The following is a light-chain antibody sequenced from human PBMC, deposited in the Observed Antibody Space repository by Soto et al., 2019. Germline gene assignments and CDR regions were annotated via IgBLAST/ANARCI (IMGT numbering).Light chain of an antibody. Sequence: EIVLTQSPGTLSLSPGERATLSCRASQSVSSSDLAWYQQKPGQAPRLLIYDASNTATGIPARFSGSGSGTDFTLTISSLEPEDFAVYDCLQRSNWTLTFGGGTKVDIK. V-gene: IGKV3D-20*02. CDR1: QSVSSSD. CDR2: DAS. J-gene: IGKJ4*01. CDR3: LQRSNWTLT.